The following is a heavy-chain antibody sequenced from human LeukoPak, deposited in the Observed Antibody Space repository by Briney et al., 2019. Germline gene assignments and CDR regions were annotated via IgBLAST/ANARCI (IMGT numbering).Heavy chain of an antibody. CDR2: INAGNGNT. V-gene: IGHV1-3*01. CDR3: ARSPGGRSSGWYVDYFDY. J-gene: IGHJ4*02. D-gene: IGHD6-19*01. CDR1: GYTFTSYA. Sequence: ASVKVSCKASGYTFTSYAMHWVRQAPGQRLEWMGRINAGNGNTKYSQKFQGRVTITRDTSASTAYMELSSLRSEDTAVYYCARSPGGRSSGWYVDYFDYWGQGTLVTVSS.